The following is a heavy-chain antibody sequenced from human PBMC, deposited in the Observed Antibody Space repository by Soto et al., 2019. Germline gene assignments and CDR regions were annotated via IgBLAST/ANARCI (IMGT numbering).Heavy chain of an antibody. Sequence: QVQLVQSGAEVKKPGASVKVSCKASGYTFTSYGISWVRQAPGQGLEWMGWISAYNGNTNYAQKLQGRVTMTTDTSTSTAYMELRSLRSDDTAVYYCAMRALRLGELSFPTANYWGQGTLVTVSS. D-gene: IGHD3-16*02. V-gene: IGHV1-18*01. CDR3: AMRALRLGELSFPTANY. CDR1: GYTFTSYG. CDR2: ISAYNGNT. J-gene: IGHJ4*02.